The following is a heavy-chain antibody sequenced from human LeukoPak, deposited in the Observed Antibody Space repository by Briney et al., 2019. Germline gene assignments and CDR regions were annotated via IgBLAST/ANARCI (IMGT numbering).Heavy chain of an antibody. J-gene: IGHJ5*02. V-gene: IGHV5-51*01. CDR3: ATLGYYYDSSGYFGINRNWFDP. Sequence: GESLKISCKGSGYSFTSYWIGWVRQMPGKGLEGMGIIYPCDSDTRYSPSFQGQVTISADKSISTAYLQWSSLKASDTAMYYCATLGYYYDSSGYFGINRNWFDPWGQGTLVTVSS. CDR1: GYSFTSYW. D-gene: IGHD3-22*01. CDR2: IYPCDSDT.